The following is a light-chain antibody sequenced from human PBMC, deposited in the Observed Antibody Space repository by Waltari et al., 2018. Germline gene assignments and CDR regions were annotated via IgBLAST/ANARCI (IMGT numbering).Light chain of an antibody. Sequence: QSVLTQPPSVSGAPGQRVTISCTGSSSNIGAGYDVHWYQQLPGTAPKLLIYGNRIRPSGVPDRFAVSKSGTSASLAITGLQAEYEADYYCQSYDSSLSAWVFGGGTKLTVL. J-gene: IGLJ3*02. CDR2: GNR. CDR1: SSNIGAGYD. CDR3: QSYDSSLSAWV. V-gene: IGLV1-40*01.